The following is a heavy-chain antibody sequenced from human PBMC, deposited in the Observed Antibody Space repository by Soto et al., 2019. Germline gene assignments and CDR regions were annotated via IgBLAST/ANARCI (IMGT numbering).Heavy chain of an antibody. CDR2: ISSGTDTI. D-gene: IGHD2-2*01. V-gene: IGHV3-48*01. CDR1: GFTFSTYS. CDR3: ASRDCTTTSCHFDS. Sequence: EVQLVESGGGLVQPGGSLRLSCAASGFTFSTYSMNWVRQAPGKGLQWVSYISSGTDTIYYADSVKGRFTISRDNAKNLLFLQMNSLRAEDTAVYYCASRDCTTTSCHFDSWGQGTLVTVSS. J-gene: IGHJ4*02.